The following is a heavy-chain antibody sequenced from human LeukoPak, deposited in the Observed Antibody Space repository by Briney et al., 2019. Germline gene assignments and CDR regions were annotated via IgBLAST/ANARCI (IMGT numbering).Heavy chain of an antibody. CDR3: ARGRVHELLYLCY. CDR1: GYTFTSYD. CDR2: MNPNSGNT. V-gene: IGHV1-8*01. J-gene: IGHJ4*02. Sequence: ASVKVSCKASGYTFTSYDINWVRQATGQGLEWMGWMNPNSGNTGYAQKFQGRVTMTRNTSISTAYMELSSLKSEDTAVYYCARGRVHELLYLCYWGQGTLVTVSS. D-gene: IGHD3-10*01.